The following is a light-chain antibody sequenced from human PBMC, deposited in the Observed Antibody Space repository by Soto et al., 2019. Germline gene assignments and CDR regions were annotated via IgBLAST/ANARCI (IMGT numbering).Light chain of an antibody. CDR3: SSYAGTYNLYF. Sequence: SVLTQPASVSGSPGQSITISCTGTSSDVGGYNSVSWYQQHPGKAPKLMIYEVSNRPPGLSNRFSGSKSGNKASLPISGPQTEDEADYYCSSYAGTYNLYFFGTGIKVTVL. V-gene: IGLV2-14*01. CDR1: SSDVGGYNS. J-gene: IGLJ1*01. CDR2: EVS.